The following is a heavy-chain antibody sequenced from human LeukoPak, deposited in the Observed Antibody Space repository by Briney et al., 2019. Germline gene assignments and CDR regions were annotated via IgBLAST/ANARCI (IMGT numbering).Heavy chain of an antibody. CDR1: GGSFSGYY. Sequence: NSSETLSLTCAVYGGSFSGYYWSWIRQPPGKGLEWIGEINHSGSTYYNPSLKSRVTISVDTSKNQFSLKLSSVTAADTAVYYCARPPTYCGGDCYWRFQHWGQGTLVTVSS. J-gene: IGHJ1*01. CDR3: ARPPTYCGGDCYWRFQH. V-gene: IGHV4-34*01. CDR2: INHSGST. D-gene: IGHD2-21*02.